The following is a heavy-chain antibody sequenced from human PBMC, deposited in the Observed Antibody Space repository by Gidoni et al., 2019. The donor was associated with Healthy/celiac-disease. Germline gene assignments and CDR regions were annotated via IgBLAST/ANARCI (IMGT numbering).Heavy chain of an antibody. CDR3: AKEDYADAFDI. D-gene: IGHD4-17*01. J-gene: IGHJ3*02. CDR1: GFTFSSYA. CDR2: ISCCGGST. Sequence: EVQLLESGGGLVQHGGSLRLSCAASGFTFSSYAMIWVRQAPGKGLECVSAISCCGGSTYYADSVKGRFTTSRDNSKNTLYLQMNSLRAEDTAVYYCAKEDYADAFDIWGHGTMVTVSS. V-gene: IGHV3-23*01.